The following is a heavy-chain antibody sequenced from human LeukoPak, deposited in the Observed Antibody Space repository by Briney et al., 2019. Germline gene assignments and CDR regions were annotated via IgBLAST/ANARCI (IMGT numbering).Heavy chain of an antibody. Sequence: SETLSLTCAVYGGSFSGYYWSWIRQPPGKGLEWIGEINHSGSTNYNPSLKSRVTISVDTSKNQFSLKLSSVTAADTAVYYCARTPRQYYYDSSGQGYYFDCWGQGTLVTVSS. CDR2: INHSGST. D-gene: IGHD3-22*01. J-gene: IGHJ4*02. V-gene: IGHV4-34*01. CDR3: ARTPRQYYYDSSGQGYYFDC. CDR1: GGSFSGYY.